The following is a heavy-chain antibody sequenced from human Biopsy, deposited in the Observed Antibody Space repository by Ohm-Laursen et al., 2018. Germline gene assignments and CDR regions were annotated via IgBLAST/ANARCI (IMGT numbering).Heavy chain of an antibody. J-gene: IGHJ3*01. CDR1: GGSITDDY. CDR2: ISKGGDT. CDR3: ARLYRLDDYWNDDPPDAFDV. D-gene: IGHD1-1*01. Sequence: PPGTLSLTCIVSGGSITDDYWSWIRQSPGKGLEWIGFISKGGDTTYNPSLRGRVAISVDTSKNQFSLKLSSVTAADTAIFFCARLYRLDDYWNDDPPDAFDVWGQGTRVTVSS. V-gene: IGHV4-59*01.